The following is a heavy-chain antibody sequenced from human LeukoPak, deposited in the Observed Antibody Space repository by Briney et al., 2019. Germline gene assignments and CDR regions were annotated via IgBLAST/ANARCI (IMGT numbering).Heavy chain of an antibody. J-gene: IGHJ5*02. V-gene: IGHV1-24*01. CDR3: ATAATASKTKWFDP. D-gene: IGHD2-15*01. Sequence: ASVKVSCKVSGYTLTELSMHWVRQAPGKGLEWMGGSDPEDGETIYAQKFQGRVTMTEDTSTDTAYMELSSLRSEDTAVYYCATAATASKTKWFDPWGQGTLVTVSS. CDR1: GYTLTELS. CDR2: SDPEDGET.